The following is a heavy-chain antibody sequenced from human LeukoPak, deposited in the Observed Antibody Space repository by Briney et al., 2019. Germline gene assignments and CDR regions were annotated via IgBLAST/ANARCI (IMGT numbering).Heavy chain of an antibody. CDR1: GFTFSSYA. D-gene: IGHD2-2*02. CDR2: ISGSGGST. CDR3: AKGDQPLLYGGAFDY. J-gene: IGHJ4*02. Sequence: RGSLRLSCAASGFTFSSYAMSWVRQAPGKGLEWVSAISGSGGSTYYADSVKGRFTISRDNSKNTLLLQMNSLRAEDTGVYFCAKGDQPLLYGGAFDYWGQGTLVTVSS. V-gene: IGHV3-23*01.